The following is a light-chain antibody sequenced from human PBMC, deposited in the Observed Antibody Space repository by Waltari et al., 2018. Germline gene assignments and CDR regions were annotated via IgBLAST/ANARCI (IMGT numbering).Light chain of an antibody. CDR3: HAAADNNWF. Sequence: YDLAQPFSVSVSPGQPATITCPGDVLAEKYGRWFQQRPGQAPTLILYKDTERPSGIPERFSGSSSGSTVTLTIRGALLEDEADYHCHAAADNNWFFGGGTKLTVL. CDR2: KDT. J-gene: IGLJ2*01. V-gene: IGLV3-27*01. CDR1: VLAEKY.